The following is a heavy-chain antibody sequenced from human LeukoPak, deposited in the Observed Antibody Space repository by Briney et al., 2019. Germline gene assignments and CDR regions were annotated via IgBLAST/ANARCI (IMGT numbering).Heavy chain of an antibody. V-gene: IGHV1-18*01. J-gene: IGHJ6*02. Sequence: GASVKVSCKASGYTFTSYGISWVRQAPGQGLEWMGWISAYNGNTNYAQKLQGRVTMTTDTSTSTPYMELRSLRSDATAVYYCARWRFGELPYYYYYGMDVWGQGTTVTVSS. CDR2: ISAYNGNT. CDR3: ARWRFGELPYYYYYGMDV. D-gene: IGHD3-10*01. CDR1: GYTFTSYG.